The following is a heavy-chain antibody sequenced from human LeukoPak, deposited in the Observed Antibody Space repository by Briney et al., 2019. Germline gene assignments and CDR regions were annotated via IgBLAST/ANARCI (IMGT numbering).Heavy chain of an antibody. V-gene: IGHV3-7*01. CDR1: GFTFHRYW. J-gene: IGHJ3*02. CDR3: AILAAKPGDDAFDI. Sequence: PGGSLRLSCAASGFTFHRYWVTWVRQAPGKGLEWVANIKQDGSEKYYVDSVKGRFTISRDNAKNSLYLQMNSLRAEDTAVYYCAILAAKPGDDAFDIWGQGTMVTVSS. CDR2: IKQDGSEK. D-gene: IGHD6-13*01.